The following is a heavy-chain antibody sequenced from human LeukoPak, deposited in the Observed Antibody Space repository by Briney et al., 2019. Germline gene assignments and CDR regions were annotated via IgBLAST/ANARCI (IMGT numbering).Heavy chain of an antibody. V-gene: IGHV1-46*01. Sequence: ASVKVSCKASGYTFTSYYMHWMRQAPGQGLEWMGIINPSGGSTSYAQKFQGRVTMTRDTSTSTVYMELSSLRSEDTAVYYCARDYWVTTVYYYYGMDVWGQGTTVTVSS. CDR3: ARDYWVTTVYYYYGMDV. CDR1: GYTFTSYY. D-gene: IGHD4-17*01. CDR2: INPSGGST. J-gene: IGHJ6*02.